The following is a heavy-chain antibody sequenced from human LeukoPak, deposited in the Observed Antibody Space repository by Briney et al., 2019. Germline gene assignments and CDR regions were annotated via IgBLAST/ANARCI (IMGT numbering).Heavy chain of an antibody. CDR2: IYYSGST. V-gene: IGHV4-39*07. CDR1: GGSISSSSYY. D-gene: IGHD1-26*01. Sequence: PSETLSLTCTVSGGSISSSSYYWGWIRQPPGKGLEWIGSIYYSGSTYYNPSLKSRVTISVDTSKNQFSLKLSSVTAADTAVYYCARGRVNLWEPYNWFDPWGQGTLVTVSS. J-gene: IGHJ5*02. CDR3: ARGRVNLWEPYNWFDP.